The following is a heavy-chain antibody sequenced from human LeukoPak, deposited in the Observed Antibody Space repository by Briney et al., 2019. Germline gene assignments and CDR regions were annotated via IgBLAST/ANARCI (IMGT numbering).Heavy chain of an antibody. D-gene: IGHD3-3*01. CDR2: ISSGSSSI. CDR3: VRGHDSFDY. J-gene: IGHJ4*02. Sequence: PGGSLRLSCAASGFTFSSYEMNWVRQAPGKGLEWVSYISSGSSSIFYADSVKGRFTISRDNAKNSLYLQMNSLRIEDTAIYYCVRGHDSFDYWGQGTLVTVSS. V-gene: IGHV3-48*03. CDR1: GFTFSSYE.